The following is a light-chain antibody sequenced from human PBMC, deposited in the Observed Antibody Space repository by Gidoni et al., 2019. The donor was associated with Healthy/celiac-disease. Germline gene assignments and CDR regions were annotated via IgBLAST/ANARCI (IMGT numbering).Light chain of an antibody. CDR1: SLRSYY. V-gene: IGLV3-19*01. CDR3: NSRDSSGNSVV. CDR2: GKN. J-gene: IGLJ2*01. Sequence: SSELTQAPAVSVALGQTVRITCQGDSLRSYYASWYQQKPGQAPVLVIYGKNNRPSGIPDRFSGSSSGNTASLTSTGAQAEDEADYYCNSRDSSGNSVVFGGGTKLTVL.